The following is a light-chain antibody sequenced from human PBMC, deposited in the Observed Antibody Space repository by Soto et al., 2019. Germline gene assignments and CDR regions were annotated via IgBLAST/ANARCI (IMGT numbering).Light chain of an antibody. V-gene: IGLV4-69*01. CDR2: VNSDGSH. Sequence: QPVLTQSPSASASLGASVKLTCTLSSGHSTYAIAWHQQQPEKGPRYLMKVNSDGSHNKGDGIPARFSGSSSGAERYLTISSLQSEDEADYYCQTWGTGLPVFGTGTKLTVL. CDR1: SGHSTYA. CDR3: QTWGTGLPV. J-gene: IGLJ1*01.